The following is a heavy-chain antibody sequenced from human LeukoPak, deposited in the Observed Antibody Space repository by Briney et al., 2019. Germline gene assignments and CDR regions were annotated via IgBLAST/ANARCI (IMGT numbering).Heavy chain of an antibody. CDR3: ARVPNRHSSSSKTS. D-gene: IGHD6-13*01. CDR1: GFTVSSNY. Sequence: GGFLRLSCAASGFTVSSNYMSWVRQAPGKGLEWVSVIYSGGSTYYADSVKGRFTISRHSSKNTLYLQMNSLRAEDTAVYYCARVPNRHSSSSKTSWGQGTLVTVSS. J-gene: IGHJ4*02. V-gene: IGHV3-53*04. CDR2: IYSGGST.